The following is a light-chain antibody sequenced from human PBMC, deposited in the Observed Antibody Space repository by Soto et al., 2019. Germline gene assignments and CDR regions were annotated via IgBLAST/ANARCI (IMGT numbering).Light chain of an antibody. CDR2: DVS. CDR1: SSDVGAYKY. Sequence: QSALTQPASVSGSPGQSITISCTGTSSDVGAYKYVSWYQQHPGKAPRLMMYDVSNRPSGVSTRFSGSKSGNTASLTISGLQAEDEADYYCTSYTITRTLRYVFGTGTQLTVL. J-gene: IGLJ1*01. V-gene: IGLV2-14*01. CDR3: TSYTITRTLRYV.